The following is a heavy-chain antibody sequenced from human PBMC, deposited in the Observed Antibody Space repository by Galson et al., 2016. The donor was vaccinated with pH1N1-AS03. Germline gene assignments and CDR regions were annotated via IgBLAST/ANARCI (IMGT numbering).Heavy chain of an antibody. Sequence: PALVKPTQTLTLTCTFSGFSLSTSGVGVGWIRQAPGKALEWLAIIYWNDDIRYSPSLRNRLTITKDTSKSQVVLTMTNMDPVDTATYFCVRAYYGDFADWFDPWGQGTLVTVSS. J-gene: IGHJ5*02. CDR1: GFSLSTSGVG. V-gene: IGHV2-5*01. D-gene: IGHD4-17*01. CDR2: IYWNDDI. CDR3: VRAYYGDFADWFDP.